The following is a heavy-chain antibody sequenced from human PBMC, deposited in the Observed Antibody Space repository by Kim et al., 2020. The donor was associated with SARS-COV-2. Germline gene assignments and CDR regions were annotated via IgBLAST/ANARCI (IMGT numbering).Heavy chain of an antibody. J-gene: IGHJ4*02. D-gene: IGHD6-13*01. V-gene: IGHV3-21*01. Sequence: LSLTCAASGLTFSSYSMNWVRQAPGKGLEWVSSISSSSSYIYYADSVKGRFTISRDNAKNSLYLQMNSLRAEDTAVYYCARAYSSSWSFEIDYWGQGTLVTVSS. CDR2: ISSSSSYI. CDR1: GLTFSSYS. CDR3: ARAYSSSWSFEIDY.